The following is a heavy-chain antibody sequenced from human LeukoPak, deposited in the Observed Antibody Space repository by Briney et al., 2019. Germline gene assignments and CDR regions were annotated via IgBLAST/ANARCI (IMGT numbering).Heavy chain of an antibody. J-gene: IGHJ6*02. Sequence: GSLRLSCAASGFTFSSYAMTWVRPAPGKGPEWVSAISGGGDTTFYADSVKGRVIISRDNSKNMLYLQMNSLRAEDTAVFYCAKDRGYDFSYGLDVWGQGTTVTVSS. D-gene: IGHD3/OR15-3a*01. CDR3: AKDRGYDFSYGLDV. V-gene: IGHV3-23*01. CDR1: GFTFSSYA. CDR2: ISGGGDTT.